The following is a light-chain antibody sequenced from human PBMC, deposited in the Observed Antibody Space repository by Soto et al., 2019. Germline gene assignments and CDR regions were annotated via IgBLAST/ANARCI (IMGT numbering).Light chain of an antibody. V-gene: IGLV2-23*01. CDR2: EGS. Sequence: QSVLTQSASVSGSPGQSITISCTGTSSDVGSYNLVSWYQQHPGKAPKLMIYEGSKRPSGVSNRFSGSKSGNTASLTISGLQAEDEADYYCCSYAGSSTSYVVFGGGTKVTVL. J-gene: IGLJ2*01. CDR1: SSDVGSYNL. CDR3: CSYAGSSTSYVV.